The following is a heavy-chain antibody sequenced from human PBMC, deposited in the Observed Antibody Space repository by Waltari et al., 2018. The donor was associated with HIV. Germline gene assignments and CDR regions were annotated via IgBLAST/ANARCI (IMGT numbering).Heavy chain of an antibody. D-gene: IGHD2-15*01. J-gene: IGHJ5*02. V-gene: IGHV4-59*01. CDR2: ISHSRSA. Sequence: QVQLQESGPGLVKPSETLSLTCIVSGGSISSDYWTWIRQPPGKGLAWIGYISHSRSATYNPSLNCRITIPSDTSGNQFALKMRSVTAAYTAIYYCARGRGSDTSNWLGPWGQGILVTVSS. CDR1: GGSISSDY. CDR3: ARGRGSDTSNWLGP.